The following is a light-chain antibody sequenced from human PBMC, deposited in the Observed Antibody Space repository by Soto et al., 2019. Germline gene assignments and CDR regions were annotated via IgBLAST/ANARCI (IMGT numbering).Light chain of an antibody. CDR2: EVS. CDR3: CSYAGSSTLDVV. CDR1: SSDVGSYNL. J-gene: IGLJ2*01. V-gene: IGLV2-23*02. Sequence: QSALTQPASVSGSPGQSITISCTGTSSDVGSYNLVSWYQQHPGKAPKLMIYEVSKRPSGVSNRLSGSKSGNTASLTISGLQAEDEADYYCCSYAGSSTLDVVFGGGTKLTVL.